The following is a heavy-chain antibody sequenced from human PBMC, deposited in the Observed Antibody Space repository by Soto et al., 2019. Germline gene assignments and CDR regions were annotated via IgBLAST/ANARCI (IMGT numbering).Heavy chain of an antibody. CDR1: GFTFSSDS. J-gene: IGHJ4*02. CDR2: ISSSSRNK. D-gene: IGHD6-13*01. CDR3: AKDMGEYSRSWFSSDYFDY. Sequence: PGGSRRLCCAASGFTFSSDSMNWCRQAPGKGLVWVSYISSSSRNKYYAGSVKGQFTISRDNSKNSLYVQMHSQRAEETAVYSCAKDMGEYSRSWFSSDYFDYWGQGTLVSVSS. V-gene: IGHV3-21*05.